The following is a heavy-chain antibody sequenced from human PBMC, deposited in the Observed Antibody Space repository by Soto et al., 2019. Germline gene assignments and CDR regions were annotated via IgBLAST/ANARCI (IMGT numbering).Heavy chain of an antibody. J-gene: IGHJ6*02. CDR3: AHTGYYVILTRYLYGMAV. CDR2: IYWDDDK. Sequence: QITLKESGPTLVKPTQTLTLTCTFSGFSLSTSGVGVGWIRQPPGKALEWLALIYWDDDKRYSPSLKSRLTRTQDPSKNQMDLTMTNMDPVDTATYYCAHTGYYVILTRYLYGMAVWGQGTTVTVSS. V-gene: IGHV2-5*02. CDR1: GFSLSTSGVG. D-gene: IGHD3-9*01.